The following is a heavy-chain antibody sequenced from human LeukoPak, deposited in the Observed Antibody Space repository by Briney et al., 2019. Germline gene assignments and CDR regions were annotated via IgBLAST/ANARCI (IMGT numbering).Heavy chain of an antibody. CDR3: AREGQNYDILTGYRQFYFYYMDV. Sequence: ASVKVSCKASGYTFTSYYMHWVRQAPGQGLEWMGIINPSGGSTSYAQKFQGRVTMTRDTSTSTVYMELSSLRSEDTAVYYCAREGQNYDILTGYRQFYFYYMDVWGKGTTVTISS. D-gene: IGHD3-9*01. V-gene: IGHV1-46*01. CDR2: INPSGGST. CDR1: GYTFTSYY. J-gene: IGHJ6*03.